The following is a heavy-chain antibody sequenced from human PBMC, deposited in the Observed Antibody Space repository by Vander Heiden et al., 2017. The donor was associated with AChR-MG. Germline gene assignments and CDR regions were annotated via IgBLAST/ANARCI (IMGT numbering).Heavy chain of an antibody. CDR2: IGGYTATT. Sequence: QVHLEPSGAAVTKPGASVKVSRQASCYSFGRYGISWVRQAPGQGLQWMGWIGGYTATTNIAQKFQDRVTVTIDTATTTAYLDLRSLRSDDTAEDVGDRDAGGDGLDVWGQGTRGIVS. J-gene: IGHJ3*01. V-gene: IGHV1-18*01. CDR1: CYSFGRYG. D-gene: IGHD3-10*01. CDR3: DRDAGGDGLDV.